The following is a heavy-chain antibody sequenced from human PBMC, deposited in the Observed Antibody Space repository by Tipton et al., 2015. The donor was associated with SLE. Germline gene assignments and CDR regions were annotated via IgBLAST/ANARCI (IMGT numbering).Heavy chain of an antibody. V-gene: IGHV4-34*01. CDR1: GGSFSGYY. Sequence: TLSLTCAVYGGSFSGYYWSWIRQPPGKGLEWIGEINHSGSTNYNPSLKSRVTISIDTSKNQFSLKVSSVTAADTAVYYCASVRYDFWSGYGSWGQGTLVTVSS. D-gene: IGHD3-3*01. J-gene: IGHJ4*02. CDR2: INHSGST. CDR3: ASVRYDFWSGYGS.